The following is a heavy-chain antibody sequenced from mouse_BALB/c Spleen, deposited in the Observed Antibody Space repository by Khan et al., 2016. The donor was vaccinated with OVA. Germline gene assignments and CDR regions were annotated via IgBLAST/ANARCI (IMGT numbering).Heavy chain of an antibody. D-gene: IGHD2-10*01. CDR2: INTYTGEP. V-gene: IGHV9-3-1*01. Sequence: QIQLVQSGPELKKPGETVKISCKASGHTFTKYGMNWVKQAPGKSLKWMGWINTYTGEPTYADDFSGRFAFSLETSASTAYLQINNLKNEDTATYCCARPPYFSYFIDNWGQGTSVTVSS. CDR1: GHTFTKYG. J-gene: IGHJ4*01. CDR3: ARPPYFSYFIDN.